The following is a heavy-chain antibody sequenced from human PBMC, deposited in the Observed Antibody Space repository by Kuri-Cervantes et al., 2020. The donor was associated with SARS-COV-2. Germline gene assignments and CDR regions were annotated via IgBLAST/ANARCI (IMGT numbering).Heavy chain of an antibody. V-gene: IGHV1-18*01. CDR3: ARESGSSGWYGFDY. J-gene: IGHJ4*02. CDR2: ISAYNGNT. CDR1: GYTFRDYG. Sequence: ASVKVSCKASGYTFRDYGFTWVRQAPGQGLEWMGWISAYNGNTNYAQELQGRVTMTTDTSTSTAYMELRSLRSDDTAVYYCARESGSSGWYGFDYWAREPWSPSPQ. D-gene: IGHD6-19*01.